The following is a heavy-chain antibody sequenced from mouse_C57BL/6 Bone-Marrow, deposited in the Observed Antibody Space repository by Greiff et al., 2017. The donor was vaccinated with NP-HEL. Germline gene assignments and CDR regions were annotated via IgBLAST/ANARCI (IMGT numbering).Heavy chain of an antibody. CDR3: AREGGFDY. CDR1: GITFSSYG. Sequence: EVKLVESGGDLVKPGGSLKLSCAASGITFSSYGMSWVRQTPDKRLEWVATISSGGSYTYYPDSVKGRFTISIDNAKNTLYLQMISLKSEDTAMYYCAREGGFDYWGQGTTLTVSS. V-gene: IGHV5-6*01. CDR2: ISSGGSYT. J-gene: IGHJ2*01.